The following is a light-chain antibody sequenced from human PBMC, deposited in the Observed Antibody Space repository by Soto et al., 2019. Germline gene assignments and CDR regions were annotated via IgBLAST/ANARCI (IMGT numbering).Light chain of an antibody. CDR1: QSISSY. CDR3: QQSYSTPIT. CDR2: AAS. Sequence: DIQMTQSPSSLSASVGDRVTITCRASQSISSYLNWYQQNPGKAPKLLIYAASSLQSGVPSRFSGSGSGTDFTLTISILQPEDFATYYCQQSYSTPITFGQGTRLEIK. J-gene: IGKJ5*01. V-gene: IGKV1-39*01.